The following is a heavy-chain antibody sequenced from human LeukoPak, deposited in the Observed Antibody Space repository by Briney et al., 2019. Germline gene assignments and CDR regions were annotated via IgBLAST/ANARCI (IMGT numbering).Heavy chain of an antibody. CDR1: GGSISSYY. CDR2: IYYCGST. CDR3: GRDASDGPTFEI. V-gene: IGHV4-59*12. Sequence: SETLSLTCTVSGGSISSYYWSWLRQPPGKGLEWIGYIYYCGSTNYNPSLKSRVTISVDTSKNQFSLKVSSVTAADTAAYYCGRDASDGPTFEIWGQGTMVTVSS. J-gene: IGHJ3*02.